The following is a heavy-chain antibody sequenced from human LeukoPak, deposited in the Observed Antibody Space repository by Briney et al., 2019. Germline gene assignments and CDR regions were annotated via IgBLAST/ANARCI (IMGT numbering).Heavy chain of an antibody. CDR2: ISWNSGSI. V-gene: IGHV3-9*01. J-gene: IGHJ4*02. Sequence: GGSLRLSCAASGFTFDNYAMHWVRQAPGKGLEWVSGISWNSGSIGYADSVKGRFTISRDNAKNSLYLQMNSLRAEDTAFYYCAKTEFGGVIGGCFDYWGQGTLVTVSS. CDR1: GFTFDNYA. CDR3: AKTEFGGVIGGCFDY. D-gene: IGHD3-16*02.